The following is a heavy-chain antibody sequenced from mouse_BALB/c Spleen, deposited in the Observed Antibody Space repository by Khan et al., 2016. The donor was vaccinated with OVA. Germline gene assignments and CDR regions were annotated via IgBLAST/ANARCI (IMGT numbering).Heavy chain of an antibody. CDR2: IWAGGST. J-gene: IGHJ2*01. Sequence: VKLMESGPGLVAPSQSLSITCTVSGFSLTSYGVHWVRQPQGKGLEWLGVIWAGGSTNYNSALMSRLSISKDNSKSQVFLKMNSLQTDDTAMYYCARNSEPDYFDYWGQGTTLTVSS. D-gene: IGHD2-12*01. CDR1: GFSLTSYG. CDR3: ARNSEPDYFDY. V-gene: IGHV2-9*02.